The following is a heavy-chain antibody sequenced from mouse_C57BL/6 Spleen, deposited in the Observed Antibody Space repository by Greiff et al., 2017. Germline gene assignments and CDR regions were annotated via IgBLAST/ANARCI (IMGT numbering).Heavy chain of an antibody. J-gene: IGHJ4*01. D-gene: IGHD2-4*01. CDR2: ISSGSSTI. CDR1: GFTFSDYG. CDR3: ALYDYDPYAMDY. Sequence: EVMLVESGGGLVKPGGSLKLSCAASGFTFSDYGMHWVRQAPEKGLEWVAYISSGSSTIYYADTVKGRFTISRDNAKNTLFLQMTSLRSEDTAMYYCALYDYDPYAMDYWGQGTSVTVSS. V-gene: IGHV5-17*01.